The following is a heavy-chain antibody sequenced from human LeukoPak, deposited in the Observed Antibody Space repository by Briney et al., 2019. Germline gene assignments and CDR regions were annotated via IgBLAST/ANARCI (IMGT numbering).Heavy chain of an antibody. CDR3: ARISMTQAFDI. J-gene: IGHJ3*02. CDR1: GFTFSSYS. D-gene: IGHD2-21*02. V-gene: IGHV3-48*01. CDR2: ISSSSSTI. Sequence: GGSLRLSCAASGFTFSSYSMNWVRQAPGKGLEWVSYISSSSSTIYYADSVKGRFTISRDNAKNSLYLQMNSLRAEDTAVYYCARISMTQAFDIWGQGTMVTVSS.